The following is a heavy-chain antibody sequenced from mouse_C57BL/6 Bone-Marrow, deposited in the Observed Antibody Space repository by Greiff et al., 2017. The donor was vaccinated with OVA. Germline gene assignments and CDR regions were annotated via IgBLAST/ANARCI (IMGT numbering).Heavy chain of an antibody. CDR3: AGYYSNPFAY. J-gene: IGHJ3*01. CDR2: IYPRSGNT. CDR1: GYTFTSYG. D-gene: IGHD2-5*01. Sequence: VKLQESGAELARPGASVKLSCKASGYTFTSYGISWVKQRTGQGLEWIGEIYPRSGNTYYNEKFKGKATLTADKSSSTAYMELRSLTSEDSAVYFCAGYYSNPFAYWGQGTLVTVSA. V-gene: IGHV1-81*01.